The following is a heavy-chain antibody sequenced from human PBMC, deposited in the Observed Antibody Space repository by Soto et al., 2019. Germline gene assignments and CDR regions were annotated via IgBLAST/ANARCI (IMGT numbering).Heavy chain of an antibody. CDR2: ISSSGSTI. CDR1: GFTFSSYE. D-gene: IGHD3-3*01. J-gene: IGHJ3*02. V-gene: IGHV3-48*03. Sequence: GGSLRLSCAASGFTFSSYEMNWVRQAPGKGLEWVSYISSSGSTIYYADSVKGRFTISRDNAKNSLYLQMNSLRAEDTAGYYCARDLAIFDAFDIWGQGTMVTVSS. CDR3: ARDLAIFDAFDI.